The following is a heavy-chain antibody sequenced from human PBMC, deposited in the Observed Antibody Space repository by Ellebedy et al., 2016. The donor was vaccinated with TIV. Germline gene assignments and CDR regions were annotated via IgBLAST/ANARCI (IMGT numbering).Heavy chain of an antibody. V-gene: IGHV1-2*02. CDR2: ISPNGGGT. CDR1: GYTFTDYR. D-gene: IGHD1-26*01. Sequence: AASVKVSCKASGYTFTDYRLDWVRQAPGLGLEWMGWISPNGGGTHYAQKCQGRVSMTGDTSISTAYLELSRLTSDDTAVYYCARDYWGSYEYWGQGTLVTVSS. J-gene: IGHJ4*02. CDR3: ARDYWGSYEY.